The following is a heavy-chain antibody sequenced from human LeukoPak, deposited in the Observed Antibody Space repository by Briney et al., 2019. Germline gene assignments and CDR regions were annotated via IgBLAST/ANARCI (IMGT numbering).Heavy chain of an antibody. CDR3: AKWVAAYYYYYYMDV. CDR1: EFTFSSYW. J-gene: IGHJ6*03. D-gene: IGHD2-15*01. V-gene: IGHV3-7*03. CDR2: IKQDGSEK. Sequence: GGSLRLSCAASEFTFSSYWMSWVRQAPGKGLEWVANIKQDGSEKYYVDSVKGRFTISRDNAKNSLYLQMNSLRAEDTAVYYCAKWVAAYYYYYYMDVWGKGTTVTVSS.